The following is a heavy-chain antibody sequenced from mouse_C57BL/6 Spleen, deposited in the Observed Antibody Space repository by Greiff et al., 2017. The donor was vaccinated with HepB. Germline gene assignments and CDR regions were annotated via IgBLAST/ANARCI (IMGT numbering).Heavy chain of an antibody. CDR2: IYPSDSET. Sequence: QVQLQQPGAELVRPGSSVKLSCKASGYTFTSYWMDWVKQRPGQGLEWIGNIYPSDSETHYNQKFKDKATLTADKSSSTAYMQLSSLTSEDSAVYYCARRAQFLFDYWGQGTTLTVSS. V-gene: IGHV1-61*01. CDR1: GYTFTSYW. J-gene: IGHJ2*01. CDR3: ARRAQFLFDY. D-gene: IGHD3-2*02.